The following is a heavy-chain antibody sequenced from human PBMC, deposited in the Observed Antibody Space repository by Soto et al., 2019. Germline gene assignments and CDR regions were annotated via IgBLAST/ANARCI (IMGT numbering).Heavy chain of an antibody. CDR1: GFTFHTYT. CDR3: ARDRKLGPGPNYYYYGMDV. V-gene: IGHV3-21*01. J-gene: IGHJ6*02. CDR2: ISSSSAYI. Sequence: GGSLRLSCAASGFTFHTYTMNWVRQAPGKGLEWVSSISSSSAYIYYADSVKGRFTISRDNAKDSLFLQMNGLRAEDTAVYYCARDRKLGPGPNYYYYGMDVWGQGTTVTVSS.